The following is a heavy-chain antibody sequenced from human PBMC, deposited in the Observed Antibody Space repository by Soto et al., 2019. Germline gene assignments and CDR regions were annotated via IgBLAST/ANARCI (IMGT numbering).Heavy chain of an antibody. CDR1: GFSLTTTRMG. V-gene: IGHV2-5*02. D-gene: IGHD2-15*01. CDR2: IYWDDDK. Sequence: QIILKESGPPLVRPAQTLTLTCAFSGFSLTTTRMGVAWIRQPPGKALEWLALIYWDDDKRYSPSLKNRLTVSKDTSTNRVVLTITNISPDDTGTYFCAHAGDFDLLSFDRWGPGTLVTVSS. CDR3: AHAGDFDLLSFDR. J-gene: IGHJ4*02.